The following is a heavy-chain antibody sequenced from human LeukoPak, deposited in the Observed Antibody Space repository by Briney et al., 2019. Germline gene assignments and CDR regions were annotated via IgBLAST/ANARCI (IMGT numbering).Heavy chain of an antibody. V-gene: IGHV3-20*04. CDR1: GFTFSSYS. CDR3: ARGPDGDYSYNYFDY. Sequence: GGSLRLSCAASGFTFSSYSMNWVRQAPGKGLGWVSGIDWSGGHTGYGESVKGRFTISRDNAKSSLYLQMNSLRVEDTALYYCARGPDGDYSYNYFDYWGQGILVTVSS. CDR2: IDWSGGHT. J-gene: IGHJ4*02. D-gene: IGHD4-17*01.